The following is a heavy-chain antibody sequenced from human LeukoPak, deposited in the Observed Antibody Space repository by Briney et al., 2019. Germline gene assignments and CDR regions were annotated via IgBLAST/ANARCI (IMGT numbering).Heavy chain of an antibody. CDR2: ISAYNGNT. CDR1: GYTFTSYG. D-gene: IGHD3-10*01. Sequence: ASVKVSCKASGYTFTSYGISWVRQAPGQGLEWMGWISAYNGNTNYAQKLQGRVTMTTDTSTSTAYMELRSLRSDDTAVYYCARHLWFGESLRWFDPWGQGTLVTVSS. CDR3: ARHLWFGESLRWFDP. J-gene: IGHJ5*02. V-gene: IGHV1-18*01.